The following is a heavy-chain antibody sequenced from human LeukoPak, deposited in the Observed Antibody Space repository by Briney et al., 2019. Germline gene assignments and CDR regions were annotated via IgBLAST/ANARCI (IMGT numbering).Heavy chain of an antibody. V-gene: IGHV1-18*01. D-gene: IGHD1-26*01. CDR3: AFSSYYLQGNYYYMDV. J-gene: IGHJ6*03. CDR1: GYTFTSYG. Sequence: SVKVSCKASGYTFTSYGISWVRQAPGQGLEWMGWISGYNGNTNYAQNLPGRVTMTTDTSTSTVYMELRSLRSDDTAVYYCAFSSYYLQGNYYYMDVWGKGTTVTVSS. CDR2: ISGYNGNT.